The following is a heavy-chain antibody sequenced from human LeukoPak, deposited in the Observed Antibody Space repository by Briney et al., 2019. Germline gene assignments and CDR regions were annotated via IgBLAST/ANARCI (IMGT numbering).Heavy chain of an antibody. CDR3: AKGSGYDTDFDY. CDR1: GFTFSTCV. D-gene: IGHD5-12*01. V-gene: IGHV3-23*01. J-gene: IGHJ4*02. CDR2: ISGSGDNT. Sequence: GSLRLSCAASGFTFSTCVMSWVRQAPGKGLEWVSGISGSGDNTYYADSVKGRFTISRDNSKNTLYLQMNSLRAEDTAVYYCAKGSGYDTDFDYWGQGTLVSVSS.